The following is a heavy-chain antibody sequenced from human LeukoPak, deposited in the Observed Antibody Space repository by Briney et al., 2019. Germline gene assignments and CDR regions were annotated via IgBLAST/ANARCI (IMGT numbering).Heavy chain of an antibody. D-gene: IGHD1-20*01. CDR3: ARGRGTNWNDRPTFDY. CDR2: INPNSGGT. J-gene: IGHJ4*02. Sequence: EASVKVSCKASGYTFTGYYMHWVRQAPGQGLEWMGWINPNSGGTNYAQKFQGRVTMTRDTSISTAYMELSRLRSDDTAVYYCARGRGTNWNDRPTFDYWGQGTLVTVSS. V-gene: IGHV1-2*02. CDR1: GYTFTGYY.